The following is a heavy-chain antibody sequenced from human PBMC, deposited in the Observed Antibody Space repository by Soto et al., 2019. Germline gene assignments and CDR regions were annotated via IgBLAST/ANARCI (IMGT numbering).Heavy chain of an antibody. Sequence: QVQLQESGPGLVKPSETLSLTCTVSGGSISSYYWSWIRQPPGKGLEWIGYIYYSGSTNYNPSLKSRVTISVDTSKNQFSLKLSSVTAADTAVYYCARDRGYYDSSGYSDAFDIWGQGTMVTVSS. D-gene: IGHD3-22*01. CDR1: GGSISSYY. CDR3: ARDRGYYDSSGYSDAFDI. J-gene: IGHJ3*02. V-gene: IGHV4-59*01. CDR2: IYYSGST.